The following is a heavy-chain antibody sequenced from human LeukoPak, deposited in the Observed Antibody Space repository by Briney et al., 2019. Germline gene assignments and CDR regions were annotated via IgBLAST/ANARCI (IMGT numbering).Heavy chain of an antibody. CDR3: AKDGRDGYLDY. J-gene: IGHJ4*02. D-gene: IGHD5-24*01. CDR1: GLTFSSYA. CDR2: ISGSGGST. Sequence: GGSLRLSCAASGLTFSSYALSWARQAPGKGLEWVSAISGSGGSTYYADSVKGRFTISRDNSKNTLYLQMNSLRAEDTAVYYCAKDGRDGYLDYWGQGTLVTVSS. V-gene: IGHV3-23*01.